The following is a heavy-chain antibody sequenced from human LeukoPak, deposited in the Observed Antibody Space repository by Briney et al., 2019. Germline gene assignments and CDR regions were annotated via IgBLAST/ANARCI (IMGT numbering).Heavy chain of an antibody. D-gene: IGHD3-10*01. CDR1: GFTFSRYW. CDR2: INLDGSEK. CDR3: ARGDPFGLDY. J-gene: IGHJ4*02. V-gene: IGHV3-7*01. Sequence: PGGSLRLSCAASGFTFSRYWMSWVRQAPGKGLEWVANINLDGSEKYYVDSVKGRFTISRDNAKNSLYLQMNSLRAEDTAVYYCARGDPFGLDYWGQGTLVTVSS.